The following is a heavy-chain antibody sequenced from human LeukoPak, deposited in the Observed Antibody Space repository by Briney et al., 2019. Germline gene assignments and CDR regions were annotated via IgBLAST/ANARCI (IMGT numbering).Heavy chain of an antibody. D-gene: IGHD7-27*01. CDR3: AKIPGDRPDD. CDR2: MYNSGRTT. Sequence: PSETLSLTCTVSGGSIISSYWTWIRQPPGKGLEWIGYMYNSGRTTNYNPSLKSRATISIDTSKNQFSLNLKSVTAADTAIHYCAKIPGDRPDDWGQGTLVTVS. CDR1: GGSIISSY. V-gene: IGHV4-59*03. J-gene: IGHJ4*02.